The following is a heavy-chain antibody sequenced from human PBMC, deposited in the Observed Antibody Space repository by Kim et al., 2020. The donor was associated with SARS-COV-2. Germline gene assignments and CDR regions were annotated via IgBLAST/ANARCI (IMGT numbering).Heavy chain of an antibody. J-gene: IGHJ6*02. CDR3: ARDGGGSGSYYNDYYYYYGMDV. Sequence: SETLSLTCTVSGGSISSYYWSWIRQPPGKGLEWIGYIYYSGSTNYNPSLKSRVTISVDTSKNQFSLKLSSVTAADTAVYYCARDGGGSGSYYNDYYYYYGMDVWGQGTTVTVSS. V-gene: IGHV4-59*01. CDR2: IYYSGST. D-gene: IGHD3-10*01. CDR1: GGSISSYY.